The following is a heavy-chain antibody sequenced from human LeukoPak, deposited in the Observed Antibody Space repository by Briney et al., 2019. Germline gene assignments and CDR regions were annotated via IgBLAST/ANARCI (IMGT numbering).Heavy chain of an antibody. CDR2: INPSGGST. D-gene: IGHD3-22*01. V-gene: IGHV1-46*01. Sequence: GASVKVSCKASGYTLTNYYMHWVRQAPGQGLEWMGIINPSGGSTTYAQKFQGRVTMTRDMSTSTVYMELSSLRSEDTAVYYCGRDLNRSGYTREGRFDPWGQGTLVTDSS. CDR3: GRDLNRSGYTREGRFDP. J-gene: IGHJ5*02. CDR1: GYTLTNYY.